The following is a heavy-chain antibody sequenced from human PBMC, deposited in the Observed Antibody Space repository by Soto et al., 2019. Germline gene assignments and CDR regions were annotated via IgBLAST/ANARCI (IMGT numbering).Heavy chain of an antibody. CDR1: GGSFSGYY. J-gene: IGHJ5*02. V-gene: IGHV4-34*01. CDR3: ARRPRITMVRGVPNWFDP. CDR2: INHSGST. Sequence: SETLSLTCAVYGGSFSGYYWSWIRQPPGKGLEWIGEINHSGSTNYNPSLKSRVTISVDTSKNQFSLKLSSVTAADTAVYYCARRPRITMVRGVPNWFDPWGQGTLVTVSS. D-gene: IGHD3-10*01.